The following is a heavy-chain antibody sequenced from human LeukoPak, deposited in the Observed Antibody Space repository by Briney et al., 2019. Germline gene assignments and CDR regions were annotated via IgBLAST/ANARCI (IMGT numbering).Heavy chain of an antibody. CDR2: ISSSSSYI. V-gene: IGHV3-21*01. D-gene: IGHD3-22*01. Sequence: TGGFLRLSCAASGFTFSSYSMNWVRQAPGKGLEWVSSISSSSSYIYYADSVKGRFTISRDNAKNSLYLQMNSLRAEDTAVYYCARDGHYYDSSGYSIPPFDYWGQGTLVTVSS. CDR3: ARDGHYYDSSGYSIPPFDY. J-gene: IGHJ4*02. CDR1: GFTFSSYS.